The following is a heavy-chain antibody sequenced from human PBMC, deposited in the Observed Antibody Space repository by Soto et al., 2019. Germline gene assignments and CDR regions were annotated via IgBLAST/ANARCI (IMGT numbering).Heavy chain of an antibody. V-gene: IGHV1-46*01. D-gene: IGHD6-6*01. CDR1: GYTFTSYY. J-gene: IGHJ4*02. Sequence: ASVKVFCKASGYTFTSYYMHWVRQAPGQGLEWMGVINPSGGSTSYAQNFQGRVTMTRDTSTSTVYMELSSLRSEDTAVYYCARTYSSSSSWGYYFDYWGQGTLVTVSS. CDR3: ARTYSSSSSWGYYFDY. CDR2: INPSGGST.